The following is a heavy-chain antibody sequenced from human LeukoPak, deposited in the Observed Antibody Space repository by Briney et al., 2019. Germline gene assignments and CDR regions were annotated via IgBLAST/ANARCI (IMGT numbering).Heavy chain of an antibody. Sequence: PGGSLRLSCAASGFSLSNYWMNWVRQAPGKGLEWVANIKQDGSGKNYVDSVKGRFSISRDNAKNSLILQMNSLRDEDTAVYYCARGVRAPFDSWGQGTLVSVSS. CDR2: IKQDGSGK. V-gene: IGHV3-7*01. CDR1: GFSLSNYW. CDR3: ARGVRAPFDS. J-gene: IGHJ4*02.